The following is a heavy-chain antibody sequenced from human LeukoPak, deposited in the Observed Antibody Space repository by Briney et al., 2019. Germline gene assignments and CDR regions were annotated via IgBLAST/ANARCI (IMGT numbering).Heavy chain of an antibody. CDR1: GYTFTSYY. V-gene: IGHV1-46*01. CDR2: INPSGGST. Sequence: GASVKVSCKASGYTFTSYYMHWVRQAPGQGLEWMGIINPSGGSTSYAQKFQGRVTMTRDTSTSTVYMELSSLRSEDTAVYYCARVNRAVAGNRGSDAFDIWGQGTMVTVSS. D-gene: IGHD6-19*01. CDR3: ARVNRAVAGNRGSDAFDI. J-gene: IGHJ3*02.